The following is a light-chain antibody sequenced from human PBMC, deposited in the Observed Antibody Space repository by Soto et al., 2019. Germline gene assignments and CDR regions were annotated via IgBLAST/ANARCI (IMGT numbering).Light chain of an antibody. V-gene: IGKV3-20*01. CDR1: QSVSSSY. J-gene: IGKJ2*01. CDR3: QQYGRSPGT. Sequence: EIVLTHSPGTLSLSPGERATLSCRASQSVSSSYLAWYQQKPGQAPRLLIYGASSRATGIPDRFSGSGSGTDFTLTISRLEPEDFALYYCQQYGRSPGTFGQGTKLEIK. CDR2: GAS.